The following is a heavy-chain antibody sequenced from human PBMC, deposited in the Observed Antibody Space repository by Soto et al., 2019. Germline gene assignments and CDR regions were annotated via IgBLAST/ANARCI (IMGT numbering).Heavy chain of an antibody. D-gene: IGHD6-13*01. J-gene: IGHJ3*02. CDR2: ISYDGGNK. CDR1: GFTFSSYA. CDR3: ARAGSSSTPLDI. V-gene: IGHV3-30-3*01. Sequence: QVQLVESGGGVVQPGRSLRLSCAASGFTFSSYAMHWVRQAPGKGLEWVAVISYDGGNKYYADSVKGRFTISRDNSKNTLYLQMNSLRAEDTAVYYCARAGSSSTPLDIWGQGTMVTVSS.